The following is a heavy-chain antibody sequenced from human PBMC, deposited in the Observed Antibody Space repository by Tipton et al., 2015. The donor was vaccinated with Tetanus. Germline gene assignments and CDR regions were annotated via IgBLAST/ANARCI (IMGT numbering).Heavy chain of an antibody. CDR3: ARARSSSWHTFDY. CDR1: GFTFSSYG. Sequence: SLRLSCAASGFTFSSYGMHWVRQAPGKGLEWVAVIASDGSKEYYAGSVKGRFTISRDTPKNMLYLQMNGLRGEDTAVYYCARARSSSWHTFDYWGQGTLVTVSS. D-gene: IGHD6-13*01. J-gene: IGHJ4*02. CDR2: IASDGSKE. V-gene: IGHV3-30*19.